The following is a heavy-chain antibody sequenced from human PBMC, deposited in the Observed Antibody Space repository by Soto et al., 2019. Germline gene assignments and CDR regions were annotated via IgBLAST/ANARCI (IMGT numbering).Heavy chain of an antibody. CDR1: GYTFTSYG. V-gene: IGHV1-18*01. CDR2: ISAYNGKT. CDR3: ARSTGDYGIY. Sequence: QVQLVQSGAEVKKPGASVKVSCKASGYTFTSYGISWVRQAPGQGLEWMGWISAYNGKTNYAQKLQGRVTMPTDTSTSTAYMELRCLRSGDTPVYSCARSTGDYGIYWGQGTLVTVSS. J-gene: IGHJ4*02. D-gene: IGHD4-17*01.